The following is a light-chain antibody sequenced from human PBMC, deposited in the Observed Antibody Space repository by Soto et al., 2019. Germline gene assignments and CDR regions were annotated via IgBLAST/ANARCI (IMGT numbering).Light chain of an antibody. CDR1: QTISKF. CDR2: AAS. CDR3: QLINSL. V-gene: IGKV1-9*01. J-gene: IGKJ4*01. Sequence: DIQLTQSPSLLSASVGDRVTITCRASQTISKFLSWYQQKPGKAPKLLIYAASTLQDGVPSRFSGSGSGTEFTLTISSLQPEDFATYYCQLINSLFGGGTRVEI.